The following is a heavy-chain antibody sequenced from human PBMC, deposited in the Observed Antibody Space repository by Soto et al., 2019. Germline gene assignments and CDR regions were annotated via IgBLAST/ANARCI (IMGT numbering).Heavy chain of an antibody. V-gene: IGHV3-23*01. CDR1: GFTFSSYA. CDR3: AKGPSPSIAAAGIFGFDP. CDR2: ISGSGGST. Sequence: GGSLRLSCAASGFTFSSYAMSWVRQAPGKGLEWVSAISGSGGSTYYADSVKGRFNISRDNSKNTLYLQMNSLRAEDTAVYYCAKGPSPSIAAAGIFGFDPWGQGTLVTVSS. D-gene: IGHD6-13*01. J-gene: IGHJ5*02.